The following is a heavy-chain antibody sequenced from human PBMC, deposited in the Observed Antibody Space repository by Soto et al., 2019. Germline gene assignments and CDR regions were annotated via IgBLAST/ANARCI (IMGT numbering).Heavy chain of an antibody. V-gene: IGHV3-48*02. Sequence: EVQLVESGGGLVQPGGSLRLSCAASGFTFSSYSMNWVRQAPGKGLEWVSYISSSSSTIYYADSVKGRFTISRHDAKNSRHLQMNSRRDEDTAVYYGARDQSGDYPYGMDVWGQGTAVTVSS. CDR3: ARDQSGDYPYGMDV. J-gene: IGHJ6*02. D-gene: IGHD4-17*01. CDR1: GFTFSSYS. CDR2: ISSSSSTI.